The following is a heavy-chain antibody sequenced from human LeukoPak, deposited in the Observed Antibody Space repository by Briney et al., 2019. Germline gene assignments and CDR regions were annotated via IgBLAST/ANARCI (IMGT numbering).Heavy chain of an antibody. J-gene: IGHJ4*02. D-gene: IGHD6-19*01. CDR2: ISVSGGST. V-gene: IGHV3-23*01. CDR3: ARVKGAVAGHFDY. CDR1: GFTFSSYA. Sequence: GGSLRLSCAASGFTFSSYAMSWVRQAPGKGLEWVSAISVSGGSTYYADSVKGRFTISRDNSKNTLSLQMNSLRAEDTAVYYCARVKGAVAGHFDYWGQGNLATVSS.